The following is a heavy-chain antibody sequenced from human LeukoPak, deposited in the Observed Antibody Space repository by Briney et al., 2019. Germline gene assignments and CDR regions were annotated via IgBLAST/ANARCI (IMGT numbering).Heavy chain of an antibody. Sequence: SGGSLRLSCAASGFTFSSYAMSWVRQAPGKGLEWVSAISGSGGSTYYADSMKGRFTISRDNSKNTLYLQVNSLRAEDTAVYYCAKDERTSDYYYYYMDVWGKGTTVTVSS. CDR1: GFTFSSYA. CDR3: AKDERTSDYYYYYMDV. J-gene: IGHJ6*03. D-gene: IGHD2-2*01. V-gene: IGHV3-23*01. CDR2: ISGSGGST.